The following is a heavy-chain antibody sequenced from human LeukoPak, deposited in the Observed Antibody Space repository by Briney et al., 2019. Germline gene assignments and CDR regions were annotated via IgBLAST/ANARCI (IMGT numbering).Heavy chain of an antibody. D-gene: IGHD3-3*01. CDR2: ISSSSSYI. CDR1: GFTFSSYG. CDR3: ARSPEWLNWFDP. Sequence: GGSLRLSCAASGFTFSSYGMNWVRQAPGKGLEWVSSISSSSSYIYYADSVKGRFTISRDNAKNSLYLQMNSLRAEDTAVYYCARSPEWLNWFDPWGQGTLVTVSS. J-gene: IGHJ5*02. V-gene: IGHV3-21*01.